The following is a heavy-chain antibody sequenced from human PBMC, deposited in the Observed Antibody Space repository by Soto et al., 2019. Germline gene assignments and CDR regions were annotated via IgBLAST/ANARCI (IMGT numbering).Heavy chain of an antibody. V-gene: IGHV4-59*01. Sequence: PSETLSLTCTVSGGSTSSYYWSWIRQPPGKGLEWIGYIYYSGSTNYNPSLKSRVTISVDTSKNQFSLKLSSVTAADTAVYYCARTYYYDSSGYRYYFDYWGQGTLVTVSS. D-gene: IGHD3-22*01. J-gene: IGHJ4*02. CDR1: GGSTSSYY. CDR3: ARTYYYDSSGYRYYFDY. CDR2: IYYSGST.